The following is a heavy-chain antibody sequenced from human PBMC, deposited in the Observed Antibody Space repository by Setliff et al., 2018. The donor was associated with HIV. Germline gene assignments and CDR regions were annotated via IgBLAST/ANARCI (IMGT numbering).Heavy chain of an antibody. V-gene: IGHV3-48*04. Sequence: GGSLRLSCAASGFTFNIYAMNWVRQVPGKGLEWVSHITSGSSTIYYADSVKGRFTISRDNANNSLYLQLNSLRAEDTAVYYCASGRQGGRYCSGGSCRGGYYYYYMDVWGKGTTVTVS. CDR3: ASGRQGGRYCSGGSCRGGYYYYYMDV. CDR2: ITSGSSTI. J-gene: IGHJ6*03. D-gene: IGHD2-15*01. CDR1: GFTFNIYA.